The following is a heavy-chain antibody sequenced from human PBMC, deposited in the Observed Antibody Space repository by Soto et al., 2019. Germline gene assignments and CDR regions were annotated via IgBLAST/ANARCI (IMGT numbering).Heavy chain of an antibody. CDR2: ISYDGSNK. Sequence: AVGALRLSCAASGFTFSSYGMHWVRQAPGKGLEWVAVISYDGSNKYYADSVKGRFTISRVNSKNTLYLQMNSLRAEDTAVYYCAKERPADNSWIYYYYYGMDVWGQGTTVIVSS. J-gene: IGHJ6*02. CDR3: AKERPADNSWIYYYYYGMDV. CDR1: GFTFSSYG. V-gene: IGHV3-30*18. D-gene: IGHD5-12*01.